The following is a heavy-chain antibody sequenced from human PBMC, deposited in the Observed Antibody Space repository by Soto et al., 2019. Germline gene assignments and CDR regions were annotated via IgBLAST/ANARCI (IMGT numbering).Heavy chain of an antibody. J-gene: IGHJ6*02. CDR1: GYTLTSYA. CDR2: INAGNGNT. Sequence: ASVKVSCKASGYTLTSYAMHWVRQAPGQRLEWMGWINAGNGNTKYSQKFQGRVTITRDTSASTAYMELSSLRSEDTAVYYCARETQQPNGYYYYYGMDVWGPGTTVTVSS. CDR3: ARETQQPNGYYYYYGMDV. D-gene: IGHD6-13*01. V-gene: IGHV1-3*01.